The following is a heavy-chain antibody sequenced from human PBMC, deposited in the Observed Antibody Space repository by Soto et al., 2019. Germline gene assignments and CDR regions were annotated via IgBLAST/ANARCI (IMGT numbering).Heavy chain of an antibody. V-gene: IGHV4-34*01. CDR1: GGSRSGYQ. J-gene: IGHJ6*03. D-gene: IGHD3-10*01. CDR3: ARGLILWFGELSRRGGYYYYMDV. CDR2: INDSGNI. Sequence: QVQLQQWGAGLLKPSETLSLTCAVYGGSRSGYQWTWIRQTPGKGLEWIGEINDSGNINYNPSLKSRVTILLDTPRKQISLKLSSVTAADSAVYYCARGLILWFGELSRRGGYYYYMDVWGKGTTVTVSS.